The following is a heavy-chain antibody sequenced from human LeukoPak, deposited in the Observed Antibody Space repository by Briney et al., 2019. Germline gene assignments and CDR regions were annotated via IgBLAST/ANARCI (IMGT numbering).Heavy chain of an antibody. CDR1: GGSISSSSYY. J-gene: IGHJ4*02. CDR3: VASGQQLVNRFDY. V-gene: IGHV4-39*07. CDR2: MFYSGST. D-gene: IGHD6-13*01. Sequence: TSETLSLTCAVSGGSISSSSYYWAWIRQPPGKGLEWVGSMFYSGSTNYNPSLKSRVTISVDTSKNQFSLKLSSVTAADTAVYYCVASGQQLVNRFDYWGQGTLVTVSS.